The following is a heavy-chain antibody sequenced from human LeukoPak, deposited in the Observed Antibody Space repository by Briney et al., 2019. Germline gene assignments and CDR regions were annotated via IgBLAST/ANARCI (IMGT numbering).Heavy chain of an antibody. CDR3: ARGAWGEDIVVVPAAIWEPLFDY. D-gene: IGHD2-2*01. CDR1: GGSISSGSYY. CDR2: IYTSGST. V-gene: IGHV4-61*02. Sequence: SETLSLTCTVSGGSISSGSYYWSWIRQPAGKGLEWIGRIYTSGSTNYNPSLKSRVTISVDTSKNQFSLKLSSVTAADTAVYYCARGAWGEDIVVVPAAIWEPLFDYWGQGTLVTVSS. J-gene: IGHJ4*02.